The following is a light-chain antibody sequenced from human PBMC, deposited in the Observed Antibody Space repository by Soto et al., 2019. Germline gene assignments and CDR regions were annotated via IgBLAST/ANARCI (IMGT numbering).Light chain of an antibody. CDR1: QSVSSN. V-gene: IGKV3-11*01. Sequence: EKVMTQSPATLSVSPVERATLSCRASQSVSSNLAWYQQKPGQAPRLLIYGASSRATGIPVRFSGSGSGTDFTLTISSLEPEDFAVYYCQQRSNWPLTFGGGTKVDIK. CDR2: GAS. J-gene: IGKJ4*01. CDR3: QQRSNWPLT.